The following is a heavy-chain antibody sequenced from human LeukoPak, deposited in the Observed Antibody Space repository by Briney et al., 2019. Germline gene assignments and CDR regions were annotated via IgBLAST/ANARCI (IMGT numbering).Heavy chain of an antibody. V-gene: IGHV3-30*03. D-gene: IGHD5-18*01. Sequence: LSLTCAVSGGSISSSNWWSWVRQPPGKGLEWVAVISYDGSNKYYADSVKGRFTISRDNSKNSLYLQMNSLRAEDTAVFYCARISPERGYSYGPLDNYFDYWGQGTLVTVSS. CDR1: GGSISSSN. CDR3: ARISPERGYSYGPLDNYFDY. J-gene: IGHJ4*02. CDR2: ISYDGSNK.